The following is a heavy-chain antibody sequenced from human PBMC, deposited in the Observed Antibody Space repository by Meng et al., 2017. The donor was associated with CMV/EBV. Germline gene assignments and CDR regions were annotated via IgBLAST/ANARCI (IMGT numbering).Heavy chain of an antibody. Sequence: VQRQRPGTGLGTPSETLSLPCTASGGSIDSSYWSWNRQPAGKGLEWIGRIYTSGSTNYNPSLKSRVTMSVDTSKNQFSLKLSSVTAADTAVYYCARSMVVAGDWFDPWGQGTLVTASS. CDR2: IYTSGST. J-gene: IGHJ5*02. CDR3: ARSMVVAGDWFDP. D-gene: IGHD2-15*01. CDR1: GGSIDSSY. V-gene: IGHV4-4*07.